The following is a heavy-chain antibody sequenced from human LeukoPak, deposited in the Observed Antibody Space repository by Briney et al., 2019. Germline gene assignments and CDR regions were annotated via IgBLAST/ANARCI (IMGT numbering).Heavy chain of an antibody. CDR1: GFTFSDYS. D-gene: IGHD3-10*01. V-gene: IGHV3-48*01. J-gene: IGHJ4*02. CDR3: ARYYKYAFDN. Sequence: GGSLRLSCAASGFTFSDYSMNWVRQAPGKGLEWISYIRIDSGNTNYADSVKGRFTISGDNAKNSLYLQMNSLRVEDTAVYYCARYYKYAFDNWGQGTLVTVSS. CDR2: IRIDSGNT.